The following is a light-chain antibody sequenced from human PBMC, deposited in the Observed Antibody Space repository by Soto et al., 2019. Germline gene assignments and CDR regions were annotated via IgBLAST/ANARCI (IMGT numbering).Light chain of an antibody. V-gene: IGKV3D-15*01. J-gene: IGKJ5*01. CDR2: GAS. CDR3: QQYNNWPLT. CDR1: QSVSNN. Sequence: EIVMTQSPATLSVSTGERATLSCRASQSVSNNLAWYQQKPGQAPRFLIYGASTRATGIPARFSGSGSGTEFTLTISSLQSEDFAVYYCQQYNNWPLTFGQGTRLEIK.